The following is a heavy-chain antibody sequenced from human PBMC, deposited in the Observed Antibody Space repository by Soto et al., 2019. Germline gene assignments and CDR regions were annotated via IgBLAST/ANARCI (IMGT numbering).Heavy chain of an antibody. CDR3: AKSEIPLIRAFDI. Sequence: EVQLLESGGGLVQPGGSLRLSCAASGFTFSSYAMSWVRQAPGKGLEWVSAISGSGGSTYYADSVKGRFTISRDNSKNPQYLQMNSLRAEDTAVYYCAKSEIPLIRAFDIWGQGTMVTVSS. J-gene: IGHJ3*02. CDR2: ISGSGGST. V-gene: IGHV3-23*01. D-gene: IGHD2-2*02. CDR1: GFTFSSYA.